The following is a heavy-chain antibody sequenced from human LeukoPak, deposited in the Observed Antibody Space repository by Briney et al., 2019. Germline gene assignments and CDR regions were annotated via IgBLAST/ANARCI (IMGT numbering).Heavy chain of an antibody. CDR3: ARAYYDTSGVDY. D-gene: IGHD3-22*01. CDR1: GGSISSSSYY. Sequence: SETLSLACTVSGGSISSSSYYWGWIRQPPGKGLEWIGSIYYSGSTYYNPSLKSRATISVDTSKNQFSLKLSSVTAADTAVYYCARAYYDTSGVDYWGQGTLVTVSS. J-gene: IGHJ4*02. V-gene: IGHV4-39*07. CDR2: IYYSGST.